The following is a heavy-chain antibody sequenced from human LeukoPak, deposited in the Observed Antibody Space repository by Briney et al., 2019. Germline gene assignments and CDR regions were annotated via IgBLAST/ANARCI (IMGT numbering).Heavy chain of an antibody. CDR2: IYPGDSDT. CDR1: GYSFTSYW. D-gene: IGHD1-1*01. J-gene: IGHJ4*02. V-gene: IGHV5-51*01. CDR3: ARYLAKYNWNDAVGY. Sequence: GESLQISCKGSGYSFTSYWIGWVRQLPGKGLEWMGIIYPGDSDTRYSPSFQGQVTISADKSISTAYLQWSSLKASDTAMYYCARYLAKYNWNDAVGYWGQGTLVTVSS.